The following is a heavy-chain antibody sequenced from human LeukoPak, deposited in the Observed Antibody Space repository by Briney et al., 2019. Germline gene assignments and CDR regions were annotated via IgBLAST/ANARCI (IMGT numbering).Heavy chain of an antibody. CDR2: LSRSGDVT. D-gene: IGHD4-17*01. CDR1: GFTFSSYV. CDR3: AKDRDDYGDFAFDY. V-gene: IGHV3-23*01. Sequence: GSLRLSCAASGFTFSSYVMNWVRQAPGGGLEWVSGLSRSGDVTYYADSVKGRFTISRDNSKNTLYLQIDGLRAEDTAIYYCAKDRDDYGDFAFDYWGQGTLVTVSS. J-gene: IGHJ4*02.